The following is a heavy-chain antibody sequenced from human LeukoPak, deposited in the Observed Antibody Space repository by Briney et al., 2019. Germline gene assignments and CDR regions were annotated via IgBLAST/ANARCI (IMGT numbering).Heavy chain of an antibody. D-gene: IGHD3-3*01. V-gene: IGHV4-30-4*08. Sequence: SETLSLTCTVSGGSISSGDYYWSWIRQPPGKGLEWIGYIYYSGSTYYNPSLKSRVTISVDTSKNQFSLKLSSVTAADTAVYYCARGGYDFWSGGGLGAFDIWGQGTMVTVSS. CDR3: ARGGYDFWSGGGLGAFDI. CDR2: IYYSGST. CDR1: GGSISSGDYY. J-gene: IGHJ3*02.